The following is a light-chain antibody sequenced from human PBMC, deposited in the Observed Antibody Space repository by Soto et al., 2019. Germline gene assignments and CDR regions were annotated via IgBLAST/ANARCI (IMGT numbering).Light chain of an antibody. CDR1: QAISST. Sequence: EIVMTQSPATLPVSRGERATLSCRANQAISSTLAWYQQKPGQAPRLLIYGASTRATGIPGRSSGSGSGTEFTFTISGLQSEDFAVYYCQHYNNWLGTFGGGTKVEIK. V-gene: IGKV3-15*01. CDR2: GAS. CDR3: QHYNNWLGT. J-gene: IGKJ4*01.